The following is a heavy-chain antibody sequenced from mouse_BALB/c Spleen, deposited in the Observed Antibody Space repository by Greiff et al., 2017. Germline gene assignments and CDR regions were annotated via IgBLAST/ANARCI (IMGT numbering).Heavy chain of an antibody. Sequence: EVQLVESGGGLVKPGGSLKLSCAASGFTFSSYAMSWVRQTPEKRLEWVASISSGGSTYYPDSVKGRFTISRDNARNILYLQMSSLRSEDTAMYYCAREYGNYFMDYWGQGTSVTVSS. J-gene: IGHJ4*01. CDR1: GFTFSSYA. V-gene: IGHV5-6-5*01. CDR3: AREYGNYFMDY. D-gene: IGHD2-1*01. CDR2: ISSGGST.